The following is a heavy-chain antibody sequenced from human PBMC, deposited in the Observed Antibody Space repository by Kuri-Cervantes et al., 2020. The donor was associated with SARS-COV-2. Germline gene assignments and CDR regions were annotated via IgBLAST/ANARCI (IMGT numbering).Heavy chain of an antibody. J-gene: IGHJ4*02. Sequence: LSLTCAASGFTFSSYGMHWVRQAPGKGLEWVAVISYDGSNKYYADSVKGRFTISRDNSKNTLYLQMNSLRAEDTAVYYCAKLGILEWLSFDYWGQGTLVTVSS. V-gene: IGHV3-30*18. CDR3: AKLGILEWLSFDY. D-gene: IGHD3-3*01. CDR2: ISYDGSNK. CDR1: GFTFSSYG.